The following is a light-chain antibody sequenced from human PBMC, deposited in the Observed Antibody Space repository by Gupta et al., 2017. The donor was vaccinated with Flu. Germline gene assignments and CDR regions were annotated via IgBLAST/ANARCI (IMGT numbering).Light chain of an antibody. CDR3: QQYTNWPPYT. J-gene: IGKJ2*01. V-gene: IGKV3-15*01. Sequence: EIVMTQSPATLSVSPGERATLSCSASQSITSDIAWYQQKPGQAPRLLIYGASTRATGIPARFSGSGSGTEFTLTISSLQSEDFAVYYCQQYTNWPPYTFGQGTKLEIK. CDR1: QSITSD. CDR2: GAS.